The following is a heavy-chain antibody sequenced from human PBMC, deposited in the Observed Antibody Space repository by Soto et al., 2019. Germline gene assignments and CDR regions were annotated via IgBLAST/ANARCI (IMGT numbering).Heavy chain of an antibody. CDR3: AKAIYGDFGYYYGMDV. J-gene: IGHJ6*01. CDR2: ISTYNDDI. D-gene: IGHD4-17*01. Sequence: QVQLVQSGVEVKKPGASVRVSCKASGYTVNKYAISWVRQVPGQGLEWMGWISTYNDDIDYADKFRGRVTMAMDSSTSTASMELRSLRSDDTAVYYCAKAIYGDFGYYYGMDVW. V-gene: IGHV1-18*01. CDR1: GYTVNKYA.